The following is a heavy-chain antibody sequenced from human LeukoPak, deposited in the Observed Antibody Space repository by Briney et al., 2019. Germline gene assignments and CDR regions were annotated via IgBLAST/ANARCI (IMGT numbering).Heavy chain of an antibody. CDR3: ARADSSSSIDY. V-gene: IGHV4-59*01. CDR2: IYNSGSI. J-gene: IGHJ4*02. D-gene: IGHD6-6*01. Sequence: PSETLSLTCTVSGGSSSNYYWSWIRQSPGKGLEWIGNIYNSGSINYNPSLKSRVTISVDTSKNQFSLKLSSVTAADTAVYYCARADSSSSIDYWGQGTLVTVSS. CDR1: GGSSSNYY.